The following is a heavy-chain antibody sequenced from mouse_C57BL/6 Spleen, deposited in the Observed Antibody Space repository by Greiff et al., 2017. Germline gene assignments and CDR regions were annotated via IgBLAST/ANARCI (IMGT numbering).Heavy chain of an antibody. V-gene: IGHV5-6*01. Sequence: EVQVVESGGDLVKPGGSLKLSCAASGFTFSSYGMSWVRQTPDKRLEWVATISSGGSYTYYPDSVKGRFTISRDNAKKTLYLQMSSLKSEDTAIYYCARKRGPYSFHYWGQGTTLTVSS. D-gene: IGHD3-3*01. CDR2: ISSGGSYT. CDR1: GFTFSSYG. CDR3: ARKRGPYSFHY. J-gene: IGHJ2*01.